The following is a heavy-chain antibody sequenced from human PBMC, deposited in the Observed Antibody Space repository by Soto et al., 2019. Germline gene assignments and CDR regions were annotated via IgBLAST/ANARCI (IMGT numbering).Heavy chain of an antibody. CDR2: IIPIFGTE. CDR3: VRVANGVGGPAATYYFDY. CDR1: GGPFSSYA. V-gene: IGHV1-69*05. D-gene: IGHD2-2*01. J-gene: IGHJ4*02. Sequence: SVKVSSKASGGPFSSYAISWVRQARGQGLEWMGGIIPIFGTENYAQKFQGRSPVSRDNAKNKVDLQMNSLRAEDAAVYYCVRVANGVGGPAATYYFDYWGQGTMVTVSS.